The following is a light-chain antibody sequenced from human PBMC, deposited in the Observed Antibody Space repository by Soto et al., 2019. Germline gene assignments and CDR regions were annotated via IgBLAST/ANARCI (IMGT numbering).Light chain of an antibody. Sequence: DNQMTQSPSSLSASVGYRVTITCRASQSISSYLNWYQQKPGKAPKLLIYAASSLQSGVPSRFSGSGSGTDFTLSINSLQPEDFATYYCQQAYSFPITFGQG. J-gene: IGKJ5*01. V-gene: IGKV1-39*01. CDR3: QQAYSFPIT. CDR1: QSISSY. CDR2: AAS.